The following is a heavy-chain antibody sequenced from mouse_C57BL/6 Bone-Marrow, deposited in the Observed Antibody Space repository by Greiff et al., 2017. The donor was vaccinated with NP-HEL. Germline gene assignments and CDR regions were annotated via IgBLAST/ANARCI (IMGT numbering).Heavy chain of an antibody. V-gene: IGHV1-19*01. CDR3: AKETVYYYGSSYASFAY. D-gene: IGHD1-1*01. Sequence: VHVKQSGPVLVKPGASVKMSCKASGYTFTDYYMNWVKQSHGKSLEWIGVINPYNGGTSYNQKFKGKATLTVDKSSSTAYMELNSLTSEDSAVYYCAKETVYYYGSSYASFAYWGQGTLVTVSA. CDR1: GYTFTDYY. CDR2: INPYNGGT. J-gene: IGHJ3*01.